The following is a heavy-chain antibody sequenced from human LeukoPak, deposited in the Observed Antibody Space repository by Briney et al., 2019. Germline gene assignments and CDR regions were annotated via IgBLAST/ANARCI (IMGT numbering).Heavy chain of an antibody. V-gene: IGHV1-2*02. CDR1: GGTFSSYA. CDR3: ARDTRAGIAVAGTLDY. D-gene: IGHD6-19*01. CDR2: INPNSGGT. Sequence: ASVKVSCKASGGTFSSYAISWVRQAPGQGLEWMGWINPNSGGTNYAQKFQGRVTMTRDTSISTAYMELSRLRSDDTAVYYCARDTRAGIAVAGTLDYWGQGTLVTVSS. J-gene: IGHJ4*02.